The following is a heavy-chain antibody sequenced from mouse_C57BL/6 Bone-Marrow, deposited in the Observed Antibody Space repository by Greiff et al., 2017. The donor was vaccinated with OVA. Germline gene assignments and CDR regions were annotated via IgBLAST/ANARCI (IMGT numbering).Heavy chain of an antibody. CDR1: GYTFTSYG. J-gene: IGHJ3*01. D-gene: IGHD1-1*01. V-gene: IGHV1-81*01. CDR3: ASHGSGAY. Sequence: QVQLKESGAELARPGASVTLSCKASGYTFTSYGISWVKQRTGQGLEWIGEIYPRSGNTYYNEKFKGKATLTADKSSSTAYMELRSLTSEDSAVYFCASHGSGAYWGQGTLVTVSA. CDR2: IYPRSGNT.